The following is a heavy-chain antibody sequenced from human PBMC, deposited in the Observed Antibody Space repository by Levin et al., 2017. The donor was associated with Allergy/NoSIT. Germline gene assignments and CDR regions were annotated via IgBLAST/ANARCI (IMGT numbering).Heavy chain of an antibody. J-gene: IGHJ4*02. V-gene: IGHV3-30-3*01. CDR3: ARDDPHSGWALDY. CDR1: GFTFSSYA. D-gene: IGHD6-19*01. CDR2: ISYDGSNK. Sequence: PGGSLRLSCAASGFTFSSYAMHWVRQAPGKGLEWVAFISYDGSNKYYADSVKGRFTISRDNSKNTLYLQMNSLRAEDTAVYYCARDDPHSGWALDYWGQGTLVTVSS.